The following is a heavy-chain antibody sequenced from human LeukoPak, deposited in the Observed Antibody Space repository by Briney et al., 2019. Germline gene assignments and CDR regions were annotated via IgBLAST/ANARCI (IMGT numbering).Heavy chain of an antibody. CDR3: AKGRDYYDSSGSFDY. J-gene: IGHJ4*02. D-gene: IGHD3-22*01. CDR2: ISGSGGST. V-gene: IGHV3-23*01. Sequence: GGSLRLSCAVSGFPVSTNYINWVRQAPGKGLEWVSAISGSGGSTYYADSVKGRFTISRDNSKNTLYLQMNSLRAEDTAVYYCAKGRDYYDSSGSFDYWGQGTLVTVSS. CDR1: GFPVSTNY.